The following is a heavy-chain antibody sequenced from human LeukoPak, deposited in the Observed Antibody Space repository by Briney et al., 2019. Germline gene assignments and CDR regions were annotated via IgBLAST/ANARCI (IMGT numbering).Heavy chain of an antibody. CDR1: GFTFSSAP. J-gene: IGHJ4*02. CDR2: IGGSGGNT. Sequence: PGGSLRLSCAASGFTFSSAPMSWVRQAPGKGLEWVSVIGGSGGNTNYADSVRGRFTISRDNAKNTLYLQMNSLRAEDTAVYYCARSFRSSGSENFDYWGQGTLVTVSS. D-gene: IGHD3-10*01. V-gene: IGHV3-23*01. CDR3: ARSFRSSGSENFDY.